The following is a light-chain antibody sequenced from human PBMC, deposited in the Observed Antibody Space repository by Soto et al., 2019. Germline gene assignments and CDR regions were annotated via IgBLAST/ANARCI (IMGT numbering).Light chain of an antibody. J-gene: IGLJ2*01. CDR1: SSDVGGYNY. V-gene: IGLV2-8*01. CDR2: EVS. Sequence: QSALTQPPSASGSPGQSVTISCTGTSSDVGGYNYVSWYQQHPGKAPKLMIYEVSKRPSGVPDRFSGSKSGNTASLTVSGLQAEDEADCYCSSYGGSPNLVFGGGTNLTVL. CDR3: SSYGGSPNLV.